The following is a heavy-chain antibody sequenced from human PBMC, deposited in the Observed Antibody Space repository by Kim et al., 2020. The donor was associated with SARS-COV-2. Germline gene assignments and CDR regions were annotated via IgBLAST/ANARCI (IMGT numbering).Heavy chain of an antibody. Sequence: ASVKVSCKASGYTFTSYAMHWVRQAPGQRLEWMGWINAGNGNTKYSQKFQGRVTITRDTSASTAYMELSSLRSEDTAVYYCARSAVAGFVTDYWGQGTLVTVSS. D-gene: IGHD6-19*01. J-gene: IGHJ4*02. CDR1: GYTFTSYA. CDR3: ARSAVAGFVTDY. CDR2: INAGNGNT. V-gene: IGHV1-3*01.